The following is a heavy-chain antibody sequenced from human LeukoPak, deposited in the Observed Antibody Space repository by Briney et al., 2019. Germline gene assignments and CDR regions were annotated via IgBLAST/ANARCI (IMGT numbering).Heavy chain of an antibody. D-gene: IGHD5/OR15-5a*01. V-gene: IGHV3-21*01. CDR2: MSSSSSYI. J-gene: IGHJ4*02. CDR3: ARFSMSSPLVDY. Sequence: GGSLRLSCAASGFTFSSYSMNWVRQAPGKGLEWVSSMSSSSSYIYYADSVKGRFTISRDNAKNSLYLQMNSLRAEDTAVHYCARFSMSSPLVDYWGQGTLVTVSS. CDR1: GFTFSSYS.